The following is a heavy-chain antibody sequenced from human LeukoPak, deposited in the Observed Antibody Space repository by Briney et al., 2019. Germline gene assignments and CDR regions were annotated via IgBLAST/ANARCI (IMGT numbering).Heavy chain of an antibody. V-gene: IGHV3-11*06. CDR2: ISGSGSDT. CDR1: GFIFSDYY. D-gene: IGHD1-26*01. Sequence: PGGSLRLSCAASGFIFSDYYMTWIRQAPGKGLEWLSYISGSGSDTNYADSVKGRFTTSRDNAKNSLYLQMNSLRAEDTAVYYCARDPPYSGSYYGFDYWGQGTLVTVSS. CDR3: ARDPPYSGSYYGFDY. J-gene: IGHJ4*02.